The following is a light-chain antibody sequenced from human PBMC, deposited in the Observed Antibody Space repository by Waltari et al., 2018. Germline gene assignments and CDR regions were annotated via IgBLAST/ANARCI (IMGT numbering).Light chain of an antibody. J-gene: IGLJ2*01. CDR2: LNSDGSH. V-gene: IGLV4-69*01. CDR1: SGHSSYA. CDR3: QTWGAYVV. Sequence: QLVLTQSPSASASLGASVKLTCTLSSGHSSYAIAWHQQQPEKGPRYLMKLNSDGSHSQGDGIPDRFSGSSSGAERYLTISSLQSEDEADYYCQTWGAYVVFGGGTKLTVL.